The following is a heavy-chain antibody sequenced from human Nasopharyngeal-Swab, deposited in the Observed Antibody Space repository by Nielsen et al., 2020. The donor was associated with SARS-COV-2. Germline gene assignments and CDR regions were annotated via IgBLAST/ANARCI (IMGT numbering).Heavy chain of an antibody. CDR3: ARVDQGGYCSSTSCYAFDI. CDR1: GFTFSDYC. CDR2: ISSSGSTI. J-gene: IGHJ3*02. D-gene: IGHD2-2*01. V-gene: IGHV3-11*04. Sequence: GESLKISCAASGFTFSDYCMSWIRQAPGKGLEWVLYISSSGSTIYYADSVKGRFTISRDNAKNSLYLQMNSLRAEDTAVYYCARVDQGGYCSSTSCYAFDIWGQGTMVTVSS.